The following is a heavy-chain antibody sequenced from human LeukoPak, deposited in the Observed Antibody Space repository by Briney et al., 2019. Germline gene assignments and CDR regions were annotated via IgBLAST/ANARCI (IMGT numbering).Heavy chain of an antibody. CDR2: IYTSGST. CDR3: ARHRWDYYYMDV. Sequence: SETLSLTCTVSGGSISSSSYYWGWIRQPPGKGLEWIGSIYTSGSTNYNPSLKSRVTMSVDTSKNQSSLKLSSVTAADTAVYYCARHRWDYYYMDVWGKGTTVTVSS. CDR1: GGSISSSSYY. J-gene: IGHJ6*03. V-gene: IGHV4-39*07. D-gene: IGHD1-26*01.